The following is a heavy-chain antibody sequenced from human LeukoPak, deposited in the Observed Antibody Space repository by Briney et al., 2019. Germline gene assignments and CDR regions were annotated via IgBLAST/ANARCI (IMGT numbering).Heavy chain of an antibody. J-gene: IGHJ4*02. CDR2: ISGSGGIT. Sequence: GGSLRLSCGGSGFTFSSKAMSWVRQAPGKGLECVSLISGSGGITYYADSVKGRFTISRDNSKNTLYLQMNSLRAEDTAVYYCAKLELPLDYWGQGTLVTVSS. V-gene: IGHV3-23*01. CDR1: GFTFSSKA. CDR3: AKLELPLDY. D-gene: IGHD1-26*01.